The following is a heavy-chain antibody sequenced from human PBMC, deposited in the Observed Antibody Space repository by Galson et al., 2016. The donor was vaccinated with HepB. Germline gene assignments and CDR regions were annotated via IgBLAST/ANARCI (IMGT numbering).Heavy chain of an antibody. CDR1: GSTFSTYT. CDR3: ARDRSRFSSGYYTGARDVFAI. Sequence: SLRLSCAASGSTFSTYTMNWVRQAPGKGLEWVSYISSTSTYIDYADSVKGRFTISRENAKNSLYLQMNSLRAEDTAVYYCARDRSRFSSGYYTGARDVFAIWGQGTVVTGPS. CDR2: ISSTSTYI. J-gene: IGHJ3*02. D-gene: IGHD3-3*01. V-gene: IGHV3-21*01.